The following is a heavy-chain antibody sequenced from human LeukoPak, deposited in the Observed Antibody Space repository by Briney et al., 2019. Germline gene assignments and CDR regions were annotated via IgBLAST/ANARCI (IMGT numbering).Heavy chain of an antibody. J-gene: IGHJ4*02. CDR2: ISSSSSSYI. CDR1: GFTFSSYS. Sequence: GGSLRLSCAASGFTFSSYSMNWVRQAPGKGLEWVSSISSSSSSYIYYADSVKGRFTISRDNAKNSLYLQMNSLRAEDTAVYYCARDYRLGQILLTGFDYWGQGTLVTVSS. D-gene: IGHD3-9*01. V-gene: IGHV3-21*01. CDR3: ARDYRLGQILLTGFDY.